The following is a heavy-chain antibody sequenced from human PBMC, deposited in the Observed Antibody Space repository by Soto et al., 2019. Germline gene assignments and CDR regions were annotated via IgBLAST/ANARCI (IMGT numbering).Heavy chain of an antibody. CDR2: ISYDGSNK. CDR3: AKDKVQVVVPSLCDY. CDR1: GFTFSSYG. J-gene: IGHJ4*02. V-gene: IGHV3-30*18. Sequence: QVQLVECGGGVVQRGRSLRLYCAASGFTFSSYGMHWVRQAPGKGLEGVAVISYDGSNKYYADSVKGRFTISRDNSKNTLYLQMNSLRAADTAVYYCAKDKVQVVVPSLCDYWGKGTLVTVSS. D-gene: IGHD2-15*01.